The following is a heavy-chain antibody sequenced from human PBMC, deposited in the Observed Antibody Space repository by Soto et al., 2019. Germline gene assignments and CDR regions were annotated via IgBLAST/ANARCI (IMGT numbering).Heavy chain of an antibody. J-gene: IGHJ6*02. Sequence: GASVKVSCKASGYTFTTYDINWVRQAPGQGLEWLGWMDPNSGSTGYAQNFQGRITMTRNISRNTAHMELSSLRSEDTAVYYCARNGTLADTGYSYGMDAWGQGTMVTVSS. CDR2: MDPNSGST. CDR3: ARNGTLADTGYSYGMDA. CDR1: GYTFTTYD. V-gene: IGHV1-8*01. D-gene: IGHD1-1*01.